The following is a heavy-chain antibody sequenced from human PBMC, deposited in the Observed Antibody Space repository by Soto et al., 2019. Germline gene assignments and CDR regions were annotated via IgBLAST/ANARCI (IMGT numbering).Heavy chain of an antibody. V-gene: IGHV1-8*01. J-gene: IGHJ4*02. CDR1: GYTLSSYD. CDR2: MNPNSGNT. D-gene: IGHD6-6*01. CDR3: ARGLGYSSSSIEGY. Sequence: ASVKVSCKASGYTLSSYDINWVRQATGQGLEWMGWMNPNSGNTGYAQKFQGRVTMTRNTSISTAYMELSSLRSEDTAVYYCARGLGYSSSSIEGYWGQGTLVTVSS.